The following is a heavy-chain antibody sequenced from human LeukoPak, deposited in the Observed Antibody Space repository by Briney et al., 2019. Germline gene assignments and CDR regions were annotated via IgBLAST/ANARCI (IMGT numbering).Heavy chain of an antibody. D-gene: IGHD2-2*01. CDR1: GYTFTSYG. CDR3: ARSSDIVVVPAAMEGTAFDP. J-gene: IGHJ5*02. V-gene: IGHV1-8*02. CDR2: IIPIFGTA. Sequence: ASVKVSCKASGYTFTSYGISWVRQAPGQGLEWMGGIIPIFGTANYAQKFQGRVTMTRNTSISTAYMELSSLRSEDTAVYYCARSSDIVVVPAAMEGTAFDPWGQGTLVTVSS.